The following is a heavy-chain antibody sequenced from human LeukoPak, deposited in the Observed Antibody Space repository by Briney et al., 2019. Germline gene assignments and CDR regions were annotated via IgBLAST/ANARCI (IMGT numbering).Heavy chain of an antibody. D-gene: IGHD3-9*01. CDR2: IIPIFGTA. J-gene: IGHJ5*02. V-gene: IGHV1-69*13. CDR1: GGTFSSYA. CDR3: ARALRISYLRYFDWLLLDWFDP. Sequence: SVTVSCKASGGTFSSYAISWVRQAPGQGLEWMGGIIPIFGTANYAQKFQGRVTITADESTSTAYMELSSLRSEDMAVYYCARALRISYLRYFDWLLLDWFDPWGQGTLVTVSS.